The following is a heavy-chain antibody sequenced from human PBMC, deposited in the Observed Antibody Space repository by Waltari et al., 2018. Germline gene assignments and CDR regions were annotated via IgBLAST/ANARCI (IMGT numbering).Heavy chain of an antibody. D-gene: IGHD3-22*01. CDR1: GGSISRYY. Sequence: QVQLQESGPGLVKPSETLSLTCTVSGGSISRYYWSWIRQPPGKGLDWIGYIYYSGITNYNPSLKSRVTISVDTSKNQFSLKVNSVTAADTAVYYCARGSRGNGAAFDVWGQGTMVTVSS. V-gene: IGHV4-59*01. CDR2: IYYSGIT. J-gene: IGHJ3*01. CDR3: ARGSRGNGAAFDV.